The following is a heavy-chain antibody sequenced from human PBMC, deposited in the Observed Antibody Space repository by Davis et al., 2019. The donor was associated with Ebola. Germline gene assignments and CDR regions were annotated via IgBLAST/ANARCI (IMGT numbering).Heavy chain of an antibody. CDR3: ARGNYGGNSYYYYGMDV. CDR2: IYSGDSDT. J-gene: IGHJ6*04. Sequence: KVSCKASGYTFTSYGISWVRQAPGQGLEWMGIIYSGDSDTRYSPSFQGQVTISADKSISTAYLQWSSLKASDTAMYYCARGNYGGNSYYYYGMDVWGKGTTVTVSS. D-gene: IGHD4-23*01. CDR1: GYTFTSYG. V-gene: IGHV5-51*01.